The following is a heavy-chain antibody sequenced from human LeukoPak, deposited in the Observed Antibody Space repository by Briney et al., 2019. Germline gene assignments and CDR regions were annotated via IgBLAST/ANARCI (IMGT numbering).Heavy chain of an antibody. J-gene: IGHJ4*02. V-gene: IGHV4-59*01. CDR3: ARGKYFFDY. CDR2: IYYSGST. Sequence: SETLSLTCTVSGGSINSYNWTWVRQPPGKGLEWIGNIYYSGSTNYNPSLKSRVTISVDTSKNQFSLKLSSVTAADTAVYYCARGKYFFDYWGQGTLVSVST. CDR1: GGSINSYN.